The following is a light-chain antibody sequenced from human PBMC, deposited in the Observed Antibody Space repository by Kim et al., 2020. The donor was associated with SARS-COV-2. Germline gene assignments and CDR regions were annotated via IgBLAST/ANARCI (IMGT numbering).Light chain of an antibody. V-gene: IGKV1-12*01. J-gene: IGKJ4*01. Sequence: ASVGDRVTITCRASQVIGSWLAWYQQKPGKAPKLIIYSASSLQSGVPSRFSGSGSGTDFTLTISSLQPEDFATYFCQQTHSLPVTFGGGTKVDIK. CDR2: SAS. CDR3: QQTHSLPVT. CDR1: QVIGSW.